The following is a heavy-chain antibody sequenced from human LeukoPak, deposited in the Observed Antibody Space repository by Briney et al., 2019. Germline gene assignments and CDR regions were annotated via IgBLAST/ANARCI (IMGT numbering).Heavy chain of an antibody. V-gene: IGHV5-51*01. D-gene: IGHD2-21*02. Sequence: SGESLKISCKASGYSFTTYWIGWVRQMPGKGLEWMGIIYPGDSDTRYSPSFQDHVTISVDKSITTAYLPWRSLKASDTAIYYCARARTRSMVTATDLWGQGTLVTVSS. CDR1: GYSFTTYW. J-gene: IGHJ4*02. CDR3: ARARTRSMVTATDL. CDR2: IYPGDSDT.